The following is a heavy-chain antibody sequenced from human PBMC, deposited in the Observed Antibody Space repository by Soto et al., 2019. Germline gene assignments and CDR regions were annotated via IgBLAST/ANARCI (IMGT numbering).Heavy chain of an antibody. CDR2: ISYDGSNK. V-gene: IGHV3-30*18. Sequence: GGSLRLSCAASGFTFSSYGMHWVRQAPGKGLEWVAVISYDGSNKYYADSVKGRFTISRDNSKNTLYLQMNSLRAEDTAVYYCSKDGSENADYTKNVPNIEYWRQGTLVTV. D-gene: IGHD4-4*01. CDR1: GFTFSSYG. J-gene: IGHJ4*02. CDR3: SKDGSENADYTKNVPNIEY.